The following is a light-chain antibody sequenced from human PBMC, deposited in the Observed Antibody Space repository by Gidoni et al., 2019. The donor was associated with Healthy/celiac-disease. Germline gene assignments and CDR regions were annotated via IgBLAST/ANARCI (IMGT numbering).Light chain of an antibody. CDR2: GAS. CDR1: QSVTSN. J-gene: IGKJ2*01. V-gene: IGKV3-15*01. Sequence: EIVMTQSPATLSVSPGERATLSCRASQSVTSNLAWYQQKPGQSPRLLIDGASTMATGIPARFSCSWSGTEFTLTISSLQSEDFAVYYCQQYNNWPPYTFGQGTKLEIK. CDR3: QQYNNWPPYT.